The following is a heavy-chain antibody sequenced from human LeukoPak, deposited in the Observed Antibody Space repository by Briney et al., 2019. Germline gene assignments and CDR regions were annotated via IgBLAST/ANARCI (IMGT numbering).Heavy chain of an antibody. Sequence: PGGSLRLSCAASGFTFSSYGMHWVRQAPGKGLEWVAVISYDGSNKYYADSVKGRFTISRDNSKNTLYLQMNSLRAEDTAVYYCAKSPGHYYYGMDVWGQGTTVTVSS. CDR1: GFTFSSYG. CDR2: ISYDGSNK. CDR3: AKSPGHYYYGMDV. V-gene: IGHV3-30*18. J-gene: IGHJ6*02. D-gene: IGHD3-16*01.